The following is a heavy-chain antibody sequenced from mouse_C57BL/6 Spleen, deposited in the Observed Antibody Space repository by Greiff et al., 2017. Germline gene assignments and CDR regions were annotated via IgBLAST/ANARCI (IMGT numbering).Heavy chain of an antibody. Sequence: EVKLVESEGGLVQPGSSMKLSCTASGFTFSDYYMAWVRQVPEKGLEWVANINYDGSSTYYLDSLKSRFIISRDNAKNILYLQMSSLKSEDTATYYCARGGHYYGPYYFDYWGQGTTLTVSS. CDR2: INYDGSST. J-gene: IGHJ2*01. V-gene: IGHV5-16*01. CDR1: GFTFSDYY. D-gene: IGHD1-1*01. CDR3: ARGGHYYGPYYFDY.